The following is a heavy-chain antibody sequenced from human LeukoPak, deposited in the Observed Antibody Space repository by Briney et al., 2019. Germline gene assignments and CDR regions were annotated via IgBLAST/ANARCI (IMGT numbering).Heavy chain of an antibody. Sequence: GGSLRLSCAASGFTFSSYAMSWVRQAPGKGLEWVSSFSGNGGGTYYGDSVKGRFTISRDNSKNTLYLQMNSLRADDTAVYYCARSGLSRSDYWGQGTLVTVSS. CDR3: ARSGLSRSDY. J-gene: IGHJ4*02. D-gene: IGHD4/OR15-4a*01. CDR2: FSGNGGGT. V-gene: IGHV3-23*01. CDR1: GFTFSSYA.